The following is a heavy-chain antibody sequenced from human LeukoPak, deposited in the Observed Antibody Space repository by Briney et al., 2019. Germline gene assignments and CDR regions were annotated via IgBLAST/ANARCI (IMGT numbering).Heavy chain of an antibody. CDR1: GFTFSSYG. V-gene: IGHV3-30*18. D-gene: IGHD3-22*01. J-gene: IGHJ4*02. CDR2: ISYDGSNK. CDR3: AKDRGPVVAITTRLDY. Sequence: GGPLRLSCAASGFTFSSYGMHWVRQAPGKGLEWVAVISYDGSNKYYADSVKGRFTISRDNSKNTLYLQMNSLRAEDTAVYYCAKDRGPVVAITTRLDYWGQGTLVTVSS.